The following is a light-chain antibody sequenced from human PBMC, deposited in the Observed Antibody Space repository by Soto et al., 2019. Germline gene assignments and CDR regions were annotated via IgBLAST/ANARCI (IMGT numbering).Light chain of an antibody. CDR1: QSVSSS. CDR3: QQRSNWPPSIT. CDR2: DAS. J-gene: IGKJ5*01. V-gene: IGKV3-11*01. Sequence: EIMMTQSPPTLSVSPGETATLSCRASQSVSSSLAWYQQKPGQAPRLLIYDASNRASGTPARFSGSGSETDFTLTISSLEPEDFAVYYCQQRSNWPPSITFGQGTRLEIK.